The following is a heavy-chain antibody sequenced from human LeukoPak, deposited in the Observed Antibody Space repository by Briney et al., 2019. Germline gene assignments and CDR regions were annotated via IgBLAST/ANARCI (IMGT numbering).Heavy chain of an antibody. V-gene: IGHV3-9*01. J-gene: IGHJ6*02. D-gene: IGHD3-10*01. CDR2: ISWNSGSI. CDR1: GFTFDDYA. CDR3: AKSYGSGSYYYYYGMDV. Sequence: GGSLRLSCAASGFTFDDYAMHWVRHAPGKGLEWVSGISWNSGSIGYADSVKGRFTISRDNAKNSLYLQMNSLRAEDTALYYCAKSYGSGSYYYYYGMDVWGQGTTVTVSS.